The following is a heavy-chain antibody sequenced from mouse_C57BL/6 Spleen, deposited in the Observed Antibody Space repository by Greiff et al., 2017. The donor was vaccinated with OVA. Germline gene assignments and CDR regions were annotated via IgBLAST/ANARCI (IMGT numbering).Heavy chain of an antibody. CDR1: GYSITSGYY. Sequence: VQLKESGPGLVKPSQSLSLTCSVTGYSITSGYYWNWIRQFPGNKLEWMGYISYDGSNNYNPSLKNRISITRDTSKNQFFLKLNSVTTEDTATYYCARNDYCDYWGQGTTLTVSS. CDR3: ARNDYCDY. J-gene: IGHJ2*01. D-gene: IGHD2-3*01. V-gene: IGHV3-6*01. CDR2: ISYDGSN.